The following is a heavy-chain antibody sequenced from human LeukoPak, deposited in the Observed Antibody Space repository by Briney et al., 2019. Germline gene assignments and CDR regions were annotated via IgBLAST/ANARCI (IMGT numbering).Heavy chain of an antibody. CDR3: ARAEGYCSSTSCYWWFDP. V-gene: IGHV3-33*01. CDR2: IWYDGSNK. D-gene: IGHD2-2*01. J-gene: IGHJ5*02. Sequence: GGSLRVSCAASGFTFSSYGMHWVRQAPGKGLEWVAVIWYDGSNKYYADSVKGRFTISRDNSKNTLYLQMNSLRAEDTAVYYCARAEGYCSSTSCYWWFDPWGQGTLVTVSS. CDR1: GFTFSSYG.